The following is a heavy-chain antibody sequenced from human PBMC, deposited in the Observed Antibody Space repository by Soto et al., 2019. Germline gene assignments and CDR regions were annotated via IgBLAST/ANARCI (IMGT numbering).Heavy chain of an antibody. CDR2: ISYDGSNK. V-gene: IGHV3-30-3*01. CDR1: GFTFSSYA. Sequence: QVQLVESGGGVVQPGRSLRLSCAASGFTFSSYAMHWVRQAPGKGLEWVAVISYDGSNKYYADSVKGRFTISIDNSKNTLYLQMNSLRAEDTAVYYCAREGYSSSWGYFQHWGQGTLVTVSS. D-gene: IGHD6-13*01. J-gene: IGHJ1*01. CDR3: AREGYSSSWGYFQH.